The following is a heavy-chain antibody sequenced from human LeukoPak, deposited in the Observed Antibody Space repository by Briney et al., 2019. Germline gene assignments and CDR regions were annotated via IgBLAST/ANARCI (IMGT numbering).Heavy chain of an antibody. CDR3: ARGSYSSGWKYYFDY. CDR2: IYYSGST. CDR1: GGSISSYY. J-gene: IGHJ4*02. D-gene: IGHD6-19*01. V-gene: IGHV4-59*01. Sequence: ASETLSLTCTVSGGSISSYYWSWIRQPPGKGLEWIGYIYYSGSTNYNPSPKSRVTISVDTSKNQFSLKLSSVTAADTAEYYCARGSYSSGWKYYFDYWGQGTLVTVSS.